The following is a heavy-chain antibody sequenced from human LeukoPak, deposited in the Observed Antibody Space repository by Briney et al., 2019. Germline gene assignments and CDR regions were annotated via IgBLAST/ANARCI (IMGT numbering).Heavy chain of an antibody. D-gene: IGHD3-22*01. Sequence: PGGSLRLSCAASGFTFSSYWMSWVRQAPGKGLEWVANIKQDGSEEYYVDSVKGRFTISRDNAKNSLYLQMNSLRAEDTAVYYCAVGFDDNTFDYWGQGTLVTVSS. V-gene: IGHV3-7*01. CDR3: AVGFDDNTFDY. CDR2: IKQDGSEE. J-gene: IGHJ4*02. CDR1: GFTFSSYW.